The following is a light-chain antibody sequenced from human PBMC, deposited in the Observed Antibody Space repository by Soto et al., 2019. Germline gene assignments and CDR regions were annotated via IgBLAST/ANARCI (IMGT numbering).Light chain of an antibody. CDR2: DAS. Sequence: EIVLTQSPATLSLSPGERATLSCRASQSVSSYLAWYQQKPGQAPRLLIYDASNRATGIPARFSGSGSGTDLTLTISSLEPEDFAVYYCQQRSNWPQGLWTFGEGTKVEIK. CDR3: QQRSNWPQGLWT. V-gene: IGKV3-11*01. J-gene: IGKJ1*01. CDR1: QSVSSY.